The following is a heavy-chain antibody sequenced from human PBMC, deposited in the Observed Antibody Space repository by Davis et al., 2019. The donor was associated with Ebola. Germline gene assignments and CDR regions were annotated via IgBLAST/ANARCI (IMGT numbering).Heavy chain of an antibody. CDR1: GFTFSSYW. CDR2: IKQDGSEK. CDR3: ATGPDIAAGDY. V-gene: IGHV3-7*03. J-gene: IGHJ4*02. D-gene: IGHD6-13*01. Sequence: GGSLRLSCAASGFTFSSYWMSWVRQAPGKGLEWVANIKQDGSEKYYVDSVKGRFTISRDNAKNSLYLQMNSLRSEDTAVYYCATGPDIAAGDYWGQGTLVTVSS.